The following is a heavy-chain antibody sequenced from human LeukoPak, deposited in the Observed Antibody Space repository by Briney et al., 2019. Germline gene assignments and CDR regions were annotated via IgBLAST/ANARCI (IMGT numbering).Heavy chain of an antibody. J-gene: IGHJ4*02. CDR1: GFTFCSYE. CDR2: ISSSDSTI. V-gene: IGHV3-48*03. CDR3: ARTIEMATISYFDY. D-gene: IGHD5-24*01. Sequence: GGSLRLPCAASGFTFCSYEMNWVRQAPGKGLEWVSYISSSDSTIYYADSVKGRFTISRDNAKNSLYLQMNSLRAGDTAVYYCARTIEMATISYFDYWGQGTLVTVSS.